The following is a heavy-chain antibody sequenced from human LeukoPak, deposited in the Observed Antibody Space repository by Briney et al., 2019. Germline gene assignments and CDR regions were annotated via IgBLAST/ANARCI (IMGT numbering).Heavy chain of an antibody. Sequence: SETLSLTCTVSGGSISSYYWSWIRQPAGKGLEWIGRIYTSGSTYYNPSLKSRVTISADASKNQFSLNVSSVTAADTAVYYCARATSSYFYYMDVWGKGTTVTFSS. CDR1: GGSISSYY. D-gene: IGHD5-12*01. CDR2: IYTSGST. V-gene: IGHV4-4*07. J-gene: IGHJ6*03. CDR3: ARATSSYFYYMDV.